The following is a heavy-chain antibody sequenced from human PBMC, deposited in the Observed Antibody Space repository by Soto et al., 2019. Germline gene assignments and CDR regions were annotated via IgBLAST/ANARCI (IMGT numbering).Heavy chain of an antibody. J-gene: IGHJ6*02. CDR3: ARVEAVAGLYNYPGLDV. CDR2: IVPIFGTT. Sequence: QVQLVQSGAEVKKPGSSVKVSCKVSGGTFSNYAIDWVRLAPGHGLEWMGGIVPIFGTTYYTQKFQGRATIIADDSXTXXYLEMSSLRSEDTAIYYCARVEAVAGLYNYPGLDVWGQGTAVTVSS. CDR1: GGTFSNYA. D-gene: IGHD6-19*01. V-gene: IGHV1-69*12.